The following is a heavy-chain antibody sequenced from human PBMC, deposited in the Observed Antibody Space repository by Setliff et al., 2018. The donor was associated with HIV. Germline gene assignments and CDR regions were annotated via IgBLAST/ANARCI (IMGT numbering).Heavy chain of an antibody. V-gene: IGHV4-39*01. J-gene: IGHJ5*01. Sequence: SETLSLTCTVSGDSISNNGYYWARIRQPPGEGLEWIGCVYHRGTTYYNPSLKSRLAMSVDTSKNKFFLKLNSLTAADTAVYYCARRAYYDFWSGFYLSIANRFDSWGQGILVTVS. D-gene: IGHD3-3*01. CDR2: VYHRGTT. CDR3: ARRAYYDFWSGFYLSIANRFDS. CDR1: GDSISNNGYY.